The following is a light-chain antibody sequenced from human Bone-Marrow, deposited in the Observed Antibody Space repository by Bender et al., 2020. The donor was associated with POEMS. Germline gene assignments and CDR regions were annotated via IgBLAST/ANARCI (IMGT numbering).Light chain of an antibody. CDR1: SSDVGAYNL. V-gene: IGLV2-14*02. Sequence: QSALTQPASVSGSPGQSITISCTGASSDVGAYNLVSWFQQHPGKAPELMIYEVNKRPSGVSNRFSGSKSGNTASLTISGLQAEDEADYYCSSYTSSTSPMVFGTGTRVTVL. J-gene: IGLJ1*01. CDR3: SSYTSSTSPMV. CDR2: EVN.